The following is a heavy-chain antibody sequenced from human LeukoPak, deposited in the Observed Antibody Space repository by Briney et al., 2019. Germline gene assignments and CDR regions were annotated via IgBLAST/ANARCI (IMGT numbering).Heavy chain of an antibody. CDR1: SGSFSVYY. J-gene: IGHJ4*02. CDR2: INHSGST. Sequence: SETLSLTCAVYSGSFSVYYWSWIRQPPGKGLEWIGEINHSGSTNYNPSLKSRVTISVDTSKNQFSLKLSSVTAADAAVYYCARVRFGGDFWSGYYTETPFDYWGQGTLVTVSS. CDR3: ARVRFGGDFWSGYYTETPFDY. V-gene: IGHV4-34*01. D-gene: IGHD3-3*01.